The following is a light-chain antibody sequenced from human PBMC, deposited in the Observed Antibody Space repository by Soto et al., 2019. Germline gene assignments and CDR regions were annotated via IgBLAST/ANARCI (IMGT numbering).Light chain of an antibody. V-gene: IGLV1-44*01. CDR2: SIN. J-gene: IGLJ3*02. Sequence: QSVLTQPPSASATPGQTVTISCSGRYSNIGSNFVSWYQRLPGTAPTLLIYSINQRPSGVPARFSGSKSGASASLTISGLQSEEEADYFCSSWDNSLDGPVFGGGTKLTVL. CDR1: YSNIGSNF. CDR3: SSWDNSLDGPV.